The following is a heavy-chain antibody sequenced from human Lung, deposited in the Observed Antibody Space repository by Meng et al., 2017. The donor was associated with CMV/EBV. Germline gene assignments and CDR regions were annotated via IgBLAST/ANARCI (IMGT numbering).Heavy chain of an antibody. CDR3: AREAGRDGYATPKFDY. J-gene: IGHJ4*02. CDR2: IYYTGST. Sequence: QVQLQESGPGLVKPSQTLSFTCTVSGGSIGSGGYYWSWIRQHPGKGLEWIGYIYYTGSTFYNPSLKSRVTISVDTSKNQFSLKLIPATAADTAVYYCAREAGRDGYATPKFDYWGQGTLVTVSS. CDR1: GGSIGSGGYY. D-gene: IGHD5-24*01. V-gene: IGHV4-31*03.